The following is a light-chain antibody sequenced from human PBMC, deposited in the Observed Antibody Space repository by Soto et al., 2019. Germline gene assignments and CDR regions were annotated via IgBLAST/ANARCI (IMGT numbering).Light chain of an antibody. CDR1: SSEVGAYNY. J-gene: IGLJ2*01. CDR2: DLN. Sequence: QSVLTQPASVSGSPGQSITISCNGTSSEVGAYNYVSWYQQHPGKAPKLMIYDLNIRPSGVSNRFSASKSGNTASLTISGLPADDQAHYYSTSLTTTTTMKFGGRTKVPVL. V-gene: IGLV2-14*01. CDR3: TSLTTTTTMK.